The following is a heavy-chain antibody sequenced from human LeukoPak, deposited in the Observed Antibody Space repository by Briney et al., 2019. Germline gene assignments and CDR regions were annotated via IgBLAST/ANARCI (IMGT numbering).Heavy chain of an antibody. CDR3: APTDVDYFDY. V-gene: IGHV1-2*02. CDR2: INPNSGGT. J-gene: IGHJ4*02. Sequence: ASVKVSCKTSGYTFTVYYMRWVRQAPGQGLEWMGWINPNSGGTNYAQKFQGRVTMTRDTSISTAYMELRRLRSEDTAVYYCAPTDVDYFDYWGQGTLVTVSS. CDR1: GYTFTVYY.